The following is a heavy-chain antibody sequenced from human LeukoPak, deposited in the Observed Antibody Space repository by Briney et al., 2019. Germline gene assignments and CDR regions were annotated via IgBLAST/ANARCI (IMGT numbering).Heavy chain of an antibody. CDR1: GGTFSSYT. CDR3: ASNVPAAICYYYYYYMDV. J-gene: IGHJ6*03. D-gene: IGHD2-2*01. CDR2: IIPILGIA. V-gene: IGHV1-69*02. Sequence: SVKVSCKASGGTFSSYTISWVRQAPGQGLEWMGRIIPILGIANYAQKFQGRVTITADKSTSTAYMELSSLRSEDTAVYYCASNVPAAICYYYYYYMDVWGKGTTVTVSS.